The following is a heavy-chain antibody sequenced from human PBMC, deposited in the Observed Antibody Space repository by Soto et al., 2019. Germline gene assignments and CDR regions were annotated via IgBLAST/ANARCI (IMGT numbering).Heavy chain of an antibody. D-gene: IGHD3-3*01. Sequence: SCKASGYTFTSYGISWVRQAPGKGLEWVSAISGSGGSTYYADSVKGRFTISRDNSKNTLYLQMNSLRAEDTAVYYCAKDWERYRITIFGVVIISHYDYWGQGTLVTVSS. J-gene: IGHJ4*02. V-gene: IGHV3-23*01. CDR3: AKDWERYRITIFGVVIISHYDY. CDR1: GYTFTSYG. CDR2: ISGSGGST.